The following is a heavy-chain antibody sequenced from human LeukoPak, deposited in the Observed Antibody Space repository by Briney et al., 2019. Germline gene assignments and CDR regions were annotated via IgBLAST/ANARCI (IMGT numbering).Heavy chain of an antibody. Sequence: PSETRSLTCTVSGGSISSYYWSWIRQPPGKGLEWIGYIYYSGSTNYNPSLKSRVTISVDTSKNQFSLKLSSVTAADTAVYYCARVDGYQLLQWGQGTLVTVSS. J-gene: IGHJ4*02. CDR3: ARVDGYQLLQ. V-gene: IGHV4-59*01. D-gene: IGHD2-2*01. CDR1: GGSISSYY. CDR2: IYYSGST.